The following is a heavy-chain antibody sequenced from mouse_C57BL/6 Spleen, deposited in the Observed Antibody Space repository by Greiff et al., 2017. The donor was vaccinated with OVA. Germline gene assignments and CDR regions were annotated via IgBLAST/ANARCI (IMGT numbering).Heavy chain of an antibody. J-gene: IGHJ2*01. CDR1: GYSITSGYY. CDR2: ISYDGSN. CDR3: ARDGYYLDD. V-gene: IGHV3-6*01. Sequence: EVQLQQSGPGLVKPSQSLSLTCSVTGYSITSGYYWNWIRQFPGNKLEWMGYISYDGSNNYNPSLKNRISITRDTSKNQFFLKLNSVTTEDTATYYCARDGYYLDDWGQGTTLTVSS. D-gene: IGHD2-2*01.